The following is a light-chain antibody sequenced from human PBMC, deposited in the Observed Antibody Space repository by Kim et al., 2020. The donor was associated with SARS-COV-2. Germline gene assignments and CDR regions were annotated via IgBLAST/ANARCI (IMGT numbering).Light chain of an antibody. CDR3: NSRDSSGNPWV. J-gene: IGLJ3*02. Sequence: SSELTQDPAVSVALGQTVRITCQGDSLRSYYARWYQQKPGQAPVLVIYGKNNRFSGIPDRFSGSSSGNTASLTITGAQAEDEADYYCNSRDSSGNPWVFGVGTQLTVL. V-gene: IGLV3-19*01. CDR1: SLRSYY. CDR2: GKN.